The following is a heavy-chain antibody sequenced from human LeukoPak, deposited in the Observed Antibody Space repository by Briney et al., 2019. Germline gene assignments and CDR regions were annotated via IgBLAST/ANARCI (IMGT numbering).Heavy chain of an antibody. Sequence: SETLSLTCTVSDGSISSYFWSWIRQPPGKGLEWIGYIYYSGSTNYNPSLKSRVTISVDTSKNQFSLKLSSVTAADTAVYYCARGVLDDAFDIWGQGTMVTVSS. D-gene: IGHD6-13*01. CDR3: ARGVLDDAFDI. J-gene: IGHJ3*02. CDR2: IYYSGST. V-gene: IGHV4-59*12. CDR1: DGSISSYF.